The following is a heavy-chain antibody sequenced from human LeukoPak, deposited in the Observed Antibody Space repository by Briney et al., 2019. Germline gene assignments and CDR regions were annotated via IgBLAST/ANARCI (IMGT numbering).Heavy chain of an antibody. CDR1: GFTFSSYW. D-gene: IGHD6-6*01. J-gene: IGHJ4*02. Sequence: GGSLRLSCAASGFTFSSYWMSWVRQAPGKGLEWVSAISGSGGSTYYADSVKGRFTISRDNSKNTLYLQMNSLRAEDTTVYYCAQGLIAARPGVPFFDYWGQGTLVTVSS. CDR2: ISGSGGST. CDR3: AQGLIAARPGVPFFDY. V-gene: IGHV3-23*01.